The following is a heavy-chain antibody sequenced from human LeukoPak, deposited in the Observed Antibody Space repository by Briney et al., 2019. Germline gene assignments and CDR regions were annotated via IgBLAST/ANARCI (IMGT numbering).Heavy chain of an antibody. Sequence: QPGGSLRLSCAASGFTFSSYAMSWVRQAPGKGLEWVSAISGSGGSTYYADSVKGRFTISRDNSKNTLYLQMNSLRAEDTAVYYCAKSDCSSTSCYTLGFDYWGQGTLVTVSS. CDR3: AKSDCSSTSCYTLGFDY. J-gene: IGHJ4*02. D-gene: IGHD2-2*02. CDR1: GFTFSSYA. V-gene: IGHV3-23*01. CDR2: ISGSGGST.